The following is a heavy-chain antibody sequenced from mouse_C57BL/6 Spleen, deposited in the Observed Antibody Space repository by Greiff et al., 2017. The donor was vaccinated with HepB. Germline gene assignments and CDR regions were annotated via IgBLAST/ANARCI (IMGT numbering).Heavy chain of an antibody. CDR2: IDPSDSET. Sequence: VQLQQSGAELVRPGSSVKLSCKASGYTFTSYWMHWVKQRPIQGLEWIGNIDPSDSETHYNQKFKDKATLTVDKSSSTAYMQLSSLTSEDSAVYYCARAPYYYGSSRYFDVWGTGTTVTVSS. J-gene: IGHJ1*03. CDR3: ARAPYYYGSSRYFDV. V-gene: IGHV1-52*01. D-gene: IGHD1-1*01. CDR1: GYTFTSYW.